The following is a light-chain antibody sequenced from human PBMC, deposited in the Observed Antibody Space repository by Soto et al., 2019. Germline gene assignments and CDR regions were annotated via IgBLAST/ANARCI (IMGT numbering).Light chain of an antibody. CDR1: SSNIGAGYD. CDR3: QSYDSSLSAYV. Sequence: QSVLTQPPSVYGAPGQRVTISCTGSSSNIGAGYDVHWYQQLPGTAPKLLIYDSNNRPSGVPDRFSGSKSGTSASLAITGLQGDDEADYYCQSYDSSLSAYVFGTGTKVTVL. CDR2: DSN. J-gene: IGLJ1*01. V-gene: IGLV1-40*01.